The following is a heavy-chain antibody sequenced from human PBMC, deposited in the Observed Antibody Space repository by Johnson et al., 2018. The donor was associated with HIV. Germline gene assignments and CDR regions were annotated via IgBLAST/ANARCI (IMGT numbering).Heavy chain of an antibody. D-gene: IGHD2-21*01. Sequence: VQLVESGGGVVQPGGSLRLSCAASGFTFSSYGMHWVRQAPGKGLLWVSRINSAGSSTGYADSVKGRFTISRDNSKNTLYLQMNSLRAEDTAVYYCAKDFVTHGAFDIWGQGTMVTVSS. V-gene: IGHV3-NL1*01. CDR3: AKDFVTHGAFDI. J-gene: IGHJ3*02. CDR2: INSAGSST. CDR1: GFTFSSYG.